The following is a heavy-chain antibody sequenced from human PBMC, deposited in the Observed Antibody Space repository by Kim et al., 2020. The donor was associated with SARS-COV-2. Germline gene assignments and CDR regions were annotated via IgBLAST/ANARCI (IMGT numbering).Heavy chain of an antibody. CDR1: GYTFTSYG. V-gene: IGHV1-18*01. Sequence: ASVKVSCKASGYTFTSYGISWVRQAPGQGLEWMGWISAYNGNTNYAQKLQGRVTMTTDTSTSTAYMELRSLRSDDTAVYYCARDLESLWFGELSDRYGMDVWGQGTTVTVSS. CDR3: ARDLESLWFGELSDRYGMDV. CDR2: ISAYNGNT. D-gene: IGHD3-10*01. J-gene: IGHJ6*02.